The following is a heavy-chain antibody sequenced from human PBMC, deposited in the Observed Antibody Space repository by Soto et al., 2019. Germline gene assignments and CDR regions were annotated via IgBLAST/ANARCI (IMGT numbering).Heavy chain of an antibody. CDR3: ALLWFGDHYFDY. CDR2: ISAYNGNT. V-gene: IGHV1-18*01. CDR1: GYTLTSNG. D-gene: IGHD3-10*01. J-gene: IGHJ4*02. Sequence: ASVKVTCKDSGYTLTSNGSRWVRQAPGQGLEWMGWISAYNGNTNYAQKLQGRVTMTTDTSTSTAYMELRSLRSDDTAVYYCALLWFGDHYFDYWGQGTLVTVS.